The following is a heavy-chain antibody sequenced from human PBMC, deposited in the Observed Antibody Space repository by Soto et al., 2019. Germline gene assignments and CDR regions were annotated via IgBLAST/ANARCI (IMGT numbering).Heavy chain of an antibody. CDR1: GYTFTSYY. V-gene: IGHV1-46*03. J-gene: IGHJ4*02. Sequence: QVQLVQSGAEVKKPGASVKVSCKASGYTFTSYYMHWVRQAPGQGLEWMGIINPSGGSTSYAQKFQGRVTMTRDTSKSIVYMELSSLRSEDTAVYYCARMWRHGGYDYWGQGTLVTVSS. D-gene: IGHD4-17*01. CDR2: INPSGGST. CDR3: ARMWRHGGYDY.